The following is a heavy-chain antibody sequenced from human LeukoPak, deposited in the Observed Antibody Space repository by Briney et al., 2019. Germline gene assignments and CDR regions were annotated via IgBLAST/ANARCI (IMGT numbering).Heavy chain of an antibody. D-gene: IGHD5-18*01. CDR3: ARAFGRMVTGFDY. CDR2: IYYGGST. CDR1: GGSISSYY. J-gene: IGHJ4*02. Sequence: SETLSLTCTVSGGSISSYYWSWIRQPPGKGLEWIGYIYYGGSTNYNPSLKSRVTISVDTSKNQFSLKLSSVTAADTAVYYCARAFGRMVTGFDYWGQGTLVTVSS. V-gene: IGHV4-59*01.